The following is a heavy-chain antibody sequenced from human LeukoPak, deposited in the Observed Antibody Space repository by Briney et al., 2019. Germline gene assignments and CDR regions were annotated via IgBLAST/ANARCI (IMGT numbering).Heavy chain of an antibody. J-gene: IGHJ6*03. Sequence: PGGSLRLSCAASGFTFSSYWMHWVRQAPGKGLVWVSRINSDGSSTSYADSVKGRFTISRDNAKNTLYLQMNSLRAEDTAVYYCASAANIDPKDSMVVKVYYYYYMDVWGKGTTVTVSS. CDR2: INSDGSST. V-gene: IGHV3-74*01. CDR1: GFTFSSYW. CDR3: ASAANIDPKDSMVVKVYYYYYMDV. D-gene: IGHD4-23*01.